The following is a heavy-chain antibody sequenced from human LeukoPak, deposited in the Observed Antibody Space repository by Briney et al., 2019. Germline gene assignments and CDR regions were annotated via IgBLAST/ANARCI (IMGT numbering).Heavy chain of an antibody. D-gene: IGHD2/OR15-2a*01. V-gene: IGHV4-59*08. Sequence: SETLSLTCSVSGGTINNYYWNWIRQPPGKGLEWIGYIYYSGSTRYNPSLQSRVTMSIGTSKTQFSLKLDSVTAADTAVYYCARRLRLKNPGGDAFDIWGQGTVVTVSS. CDR2: IYYSGST. J-gene: IGHJ3*02. CDR1: GGTINNYY. CDR3: ARRLRLKNPGGDAFDI.